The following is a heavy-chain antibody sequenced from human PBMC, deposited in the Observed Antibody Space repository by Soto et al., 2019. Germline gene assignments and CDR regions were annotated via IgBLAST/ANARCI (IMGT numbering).Heavy chain of an antibody. CDR1: GGSIRSSSYY. D-gene: IGHD6-19*01. J-gene: IGHJ5*02. CDR3: ARQGYSSGWPNWFDR. CDR2: IYFSGST. V-gene: IGHV4-39*01. Sequence: PSETLSLTCTVSGGSIRSSSYYWGWIRQPPGKGPEWIGSIYFSGSTNYNPSLKSRVTISVDTSKNQFSLKLSSVTAADTALYYCARQGYSSGWPNWFDRWGQGTLVTVSS.